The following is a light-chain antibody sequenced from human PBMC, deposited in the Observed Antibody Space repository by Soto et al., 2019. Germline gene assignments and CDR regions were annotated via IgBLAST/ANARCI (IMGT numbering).Light chain of an antibody. Sequence: QSALTQPPSVSGSPGQSVAISCTGTSSDVGSYNRVSWYQQSPGTAPKLMIYEVSNRPSGVPDRFSGSKSGNTAALTISGLQAEDEGDYYCSSYTSSSTSLFGGGTQLTVL. V-gene: IGLV2-18*02. CDR3: SSYTSSSTSL. CDR2: EVS. J-gene: IGLJ2*01. CDR1: SSDVGSYNR.